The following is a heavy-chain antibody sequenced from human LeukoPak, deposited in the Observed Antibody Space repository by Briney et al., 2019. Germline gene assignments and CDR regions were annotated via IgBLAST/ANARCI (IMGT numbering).Heavy chain of an antibody. D-gene: IGHD6-13*01. CDR2: INHSGNT. J-gene: IGHJ4*02. CDR1: GEFFSGSY. Sequence: SETLSLTCAVYGEFFSGSYWNWIRQSPGKGLEWIGEINHSGNTNYNPSLKSRVTISVDTSQKQFSLRLSSVTAADTAVYYCASVMIAAAGAFDYWGQGTLVTVSS. V-gene: IGHV4-34*01. CDR3: ASVMIAAAGAFDY.